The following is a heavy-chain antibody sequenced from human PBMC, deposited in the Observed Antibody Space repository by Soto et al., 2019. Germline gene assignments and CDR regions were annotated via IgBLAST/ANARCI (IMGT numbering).Heavy chain of an antibody. CDR2: MNPNSGNT. D-gene: IGHD3-10*01. V-gene: IGHV1-8*01. J-gene: IGHJ6*03. CDR1: GYTFTSYD. CDR3: ASGAYDGSGSYYYYYYYMDV. Sequence: ASVKVSCKASGYTFTSYDINWVRQATGQGLEWMGWMNPNSGNTGYAQKFQGRVTMTRNTSISTAYMELSSLRSEDTAVYYCASGAYDGSGSYYYYYYYMDVWGKGTTVTVSS.